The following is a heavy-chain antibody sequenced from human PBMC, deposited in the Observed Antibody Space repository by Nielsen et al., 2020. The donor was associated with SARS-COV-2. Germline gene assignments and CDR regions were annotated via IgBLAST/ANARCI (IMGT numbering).Heavy chain of an antibody. V-gene: IGHV4-59*08. D-gene: IGHD3-3*01. CDR2: IYYSGST. CDR1: GGSLSSYY. J-gene: IGHJ4*02. Sequence: SETLSLTCTVSGGSLSSYYWSWIRQPPGKGLEWIGYIYYSGSTNYSPSLKSRLTISVDTSRNQFSLNLRSVTAADTAVYYCARSVAYYDFWSGYSLDSWGQGTLVTVSS. CDR3: ARSVAYYDFWSGYSLDS.